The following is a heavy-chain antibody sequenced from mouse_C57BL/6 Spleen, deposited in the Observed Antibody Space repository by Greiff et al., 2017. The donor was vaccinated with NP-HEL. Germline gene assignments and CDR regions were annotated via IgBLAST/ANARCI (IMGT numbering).Heavy chain of an antibody. CDR3: TREGDDYVYFDY. D-gene: IGHD2-4*01. CDR1: GFTFSSYA. Sequence: EVKLMESGEGLVKPGGSLKLSCAASGFTFSSYAMSWVRQTPEKRLEWVAYISSGGDYIYYADTVKGRFTISRDNARNTLYLQMSSLKSEDTAMYYCTREGDDYVYFDYWGQGTTLTVSS. CDR2: ISSGGDYI. J-gene: IGHJ2*01. V-gene: IGHV5-9-1*02.